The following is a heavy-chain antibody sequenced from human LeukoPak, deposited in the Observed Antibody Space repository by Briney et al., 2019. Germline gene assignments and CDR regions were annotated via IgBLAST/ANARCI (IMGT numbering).Heavy chain of an antibody. CDR2: IYYSGST. J-gene: IGHJ4*02. D-gene: IGHD4-17*01. CDR1: GDSISSSSSY. V-gene: IGHV4-39*07. CDR3: AANYGDSSFDY. Sequence: SETLSLTCTVSGDSISSSSSYWGWIRQPPGEGLEWIGSIYYSGSTYYNTSLKSRVTISVYTSKNQFSLRLSSVTAADTAVYYCAANYGDSSFDYWGQGTLVTVSS.